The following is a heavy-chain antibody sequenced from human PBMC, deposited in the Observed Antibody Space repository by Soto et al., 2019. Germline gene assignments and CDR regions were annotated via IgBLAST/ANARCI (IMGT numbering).Heavy chain of an antibody. CDR3: ATYSSLDY. D-gene: IGHD6-13*01. CDR2: IYSGGST. J-gene: IGHJ4*02. V-gene: IGHV3-53*02. Sequence: EVPLVETGGGLIQPGGSLRLSCAASGFTVSNNYMSWVRQAPGKGLEWVSLIYSGGSTYYADSVKGRFTISRDNSKNTLYLQMNSLRAEDTAVYYCATYSSLDYWGQGTVVTVSS. CDR1: GFTVSNNY.